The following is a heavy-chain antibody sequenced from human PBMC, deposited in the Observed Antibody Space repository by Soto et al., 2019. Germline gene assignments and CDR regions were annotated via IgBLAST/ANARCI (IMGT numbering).Heavy chain of an antibody. CDR2: ISGSGGST. CDR1: GFTFSSYA. V-gene: IGHV3-23*01. J-gene: IGHJ4*02. D-gene: IGHD6-13*01. CDR3: ARRGPGTYFDD. Sequence: EVQLLESGGGLVQPGGSLRLSCAASGFTFSSYAMNWVRQAPGKGLEWVSVISGSGGSTYYADSVKGRFTISRDNSKDTLYLQMNSLRAEDTAVYYCARRGPGTYFDDWGQGTLVTVSS.